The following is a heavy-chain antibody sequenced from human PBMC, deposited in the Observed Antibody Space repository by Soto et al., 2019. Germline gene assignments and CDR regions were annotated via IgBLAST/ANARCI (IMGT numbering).Heavy chain of an antibody. CDR3: ARERDGNPLDY. CDR2: IYSGGST. J-gene: IGHJ4*02. D-gene: IGHD1-1*01. Sequence: EVQLVESGGGLVQPGGSLRLSCAASGFTVSSNYMSWVSQAPGKGLERVSVIYSGGSTYYADSVKGRFTISRDNSKNTLYLQMNSLRAEDTAVYYCARERDGNPLDYWGQGTLVTVSS. CDR1: GFTVSSNY. V-gene: IGHV3-66*01.